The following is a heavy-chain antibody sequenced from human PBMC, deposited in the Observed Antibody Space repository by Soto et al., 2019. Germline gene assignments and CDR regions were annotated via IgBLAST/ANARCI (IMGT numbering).Heavy chain of an antibody. Sequence: QVQLVESGGGVVQPGRSLRLSCAASGFTFSSYGMHWVRQAPGKGLEWVAVIWYDGSNKYYADSVKGRFTISRDNSKNTLYLQMNSLRAEDTAVYYCARDLGYCSGGSCYPQVYLDYWGLGTLVTVSS. D-gene: IGHD2-15*01. CDR1: GFTFSSYG. CDR2: IWYDGSNK. V-gene: IGHV3-33*01. CDR3: ARDLGYCSGGSCYPQVYLDY. J-gene: IGHJ4*02.